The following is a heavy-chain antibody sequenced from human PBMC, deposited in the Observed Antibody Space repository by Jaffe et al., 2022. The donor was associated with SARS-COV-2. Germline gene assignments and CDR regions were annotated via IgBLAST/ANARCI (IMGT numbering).Heavy chain of an antibody. CDR1: GGSFSGYY. CDR3: ARGASYGSGSYGW. J-gene: IGHJ4*02. Sequence: QVQLQQWGAGLLKPSETLSLTCAVYGGSFSGYYWSWIRQPPGKGLEWIGEINHSGSTNYNPSLKSRVTISVDTSKNQFSLKLSSVTAADTAVYYCARGASYGSGSYGWWGQGTLVTVSS. V-gene: IGHV4-34*01. D-gene: IGHD3-10*01. CDR2: INHSGST.